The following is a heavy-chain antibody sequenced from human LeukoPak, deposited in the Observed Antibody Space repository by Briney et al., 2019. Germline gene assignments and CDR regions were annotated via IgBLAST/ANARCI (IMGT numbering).Heavy chain of an antibody. CDR3: ARVGVVPAALYYFDY. CDR2: IYSGGST. V-gene: IGHV3-53*01. D-gene: IGHD2-2*01. Sequence: GGSLRLSCAASGFTVSSNYMSWVRQAPGKGLEWVSVIYSGGSTYYADSVKGRFTISRENSKNTLYLQMNSLRAEDTAVYYCARVGVVPAALYYFDYWGQGTLVTVSS. J-gene: IGHJ4*02. CDR1: GFTVSSNY.